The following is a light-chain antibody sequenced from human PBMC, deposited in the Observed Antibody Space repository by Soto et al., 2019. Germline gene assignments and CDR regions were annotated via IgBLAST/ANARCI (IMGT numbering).Light chain of an antibody. CDR3: QQYYDTLRT. V-gene: IGKV4-1*01. J-gene: IGKJ1*01. Sequence: DVVMTQSPASLAVSLGERATINCRSSQSVLFRSNNKNYLAWYQQKAGQPPKLLISWASSRESGVPXXXXXXXXXXXXXLTISSLQAEDVAVYYCQQYYDTLRTFGQGTKVEIK. CDR2: WAS. CDR1: QSVLFRSNNKNY.